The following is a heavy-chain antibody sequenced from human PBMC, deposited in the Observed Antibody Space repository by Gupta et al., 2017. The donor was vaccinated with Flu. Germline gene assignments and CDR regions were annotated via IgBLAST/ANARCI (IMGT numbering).Heavy chain of an antibody. CDR2: IYYSGST. V-gene: IGHV4-59*08. J-gene: IGHJ4*02. D-gene: IGHD6-19*01. Sequence: WIRQPPGKGLEWIGFIYYSGSTHYNPSLKSRLTISVDTSKNQLSLKLSSVTAADTAVYYCARHAGIAVDFDSWGQGTLVTVSS. CDR3: ARHAGIAVDFDS.